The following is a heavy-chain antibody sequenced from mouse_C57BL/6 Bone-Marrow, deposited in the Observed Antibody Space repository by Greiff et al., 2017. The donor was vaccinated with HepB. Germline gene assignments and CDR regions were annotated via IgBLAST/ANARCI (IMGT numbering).Heavy chain of an antibody. CDR2: IRNKANGYTT. Sequence: EVQLVESGGGLVQPGGSLSLSCAASGFTFTDYYMSWVRQPPGKALEWLGFIRNKANGYTTEYSASVKGRFTISRDTSQSILYLQMNALRAEDSATYYCASYGPTGDWYFDVWGTGTTVTVSS. D-gene: IGHD4-1*02. CDR3: ASYGPTGDWYFDV. V-gene: IGHV7-3*01. J-gene: IGHJ1*03. CDR1: GFTFTDYY.